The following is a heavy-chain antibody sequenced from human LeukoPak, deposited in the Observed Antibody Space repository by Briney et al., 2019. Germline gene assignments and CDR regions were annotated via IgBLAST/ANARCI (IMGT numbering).Heavy chain of an antibody. CDR1: GGTFSSYA. J-gene: IGHJ4*02. V-gene: IGHV1-69*04. CDR3: ATGQTGGY. CDR2: IIPILGIA. D-gene: IGHD2-8*02. Sequence: SVKVSCKASGGTFSSYAISWVRQAPGQGLEWMGRIIPILGIANYAQKFQGRVTMTEDTSTDTAYMELSSLRSEDTAVYYCATGQTGGYWGQGTLVTVSS.